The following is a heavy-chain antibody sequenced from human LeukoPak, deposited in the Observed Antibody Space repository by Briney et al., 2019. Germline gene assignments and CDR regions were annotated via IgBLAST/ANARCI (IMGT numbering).Heavy chain of an antibody. J-gene: IGHJ5*02. D-gene: IGHD6-19*01. CDR3: ATSTTVAGTFWFDP. Sequence: GGPLRLSCAPSGVSLSNYALDWVRQAPGKGLEWVAAISSDGSKTYYTDSVKGRFTISRDGPSDTLSLQMDSLRAEDTARYYCATSTTVAGTFWFDPWGQGTLVIVSS. CDR1: GVSLSNYA. V-gene: IGHV3-30*04. CDR2: ISSDGSKT.